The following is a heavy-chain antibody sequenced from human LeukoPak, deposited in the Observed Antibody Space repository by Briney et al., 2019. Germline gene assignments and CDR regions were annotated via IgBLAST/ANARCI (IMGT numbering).Heavy chain of an antibody. CDR2: INSDGSST. D-gene: IGHD2-15*01. V-gene: IGHV3-74*01. Sequence: PGRSLRLSCAASGFTFDDYAMHWVRQAPGKGLEWVSRINSDGSSTSYADSVKGRFTISRDNAKNTLYLQMNSLRAEDTAVYYCARDARYCSGGSCFNWFDPWGQGTLVTVSS. CDR1: GFTFDDYA. CDR3: ARDARYCSGGSCFNWFDP. J-gene: IGHJ5*02.